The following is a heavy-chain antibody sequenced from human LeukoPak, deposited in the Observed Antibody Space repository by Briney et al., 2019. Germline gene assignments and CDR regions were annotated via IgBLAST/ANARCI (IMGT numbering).Heavy chain of an antibody. CDR3: AKDIDYYGSGSSNWFDP. Sequence: QSGRSLRLSCVASGFTFDNYAMHWVRQAPGKGLEWVSGIDWNSGSIGYADSVKGRFTISRDNAKNALYLQMNSLRAEDTALYYCAKDIDYYGSGSSNWFDPWGQGTLVTVSS. V-gene: IGHV3-9*01. J-gene: IGHJ5*02. CDR1: GFTFDNYA. D-gene: IGHD3-10*01. CDR2: IDWNSGSI.